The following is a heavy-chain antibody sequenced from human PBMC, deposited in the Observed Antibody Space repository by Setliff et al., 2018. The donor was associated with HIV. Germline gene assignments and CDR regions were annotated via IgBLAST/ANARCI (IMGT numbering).Heavy chain of an antibody. J-gene: IGHJ5*02. CDR1: GGTFSSYT. CDR3: ARDGSGSYYKDRPNWFDP. CDR2: IIPILGIA. Sequence: SVKVSCKASGGTFSSYTISWVRQAPGQGLEWMGRIIPILGIANYAQKFQGRVTITADKSTSTAYMELSSLRSEDTAVYYCARDGSGSYYKDRPNWFDPWGQGTLVTVSS. V-gene: IGHV1-69*04. D-gene: IGHD3-10*01.